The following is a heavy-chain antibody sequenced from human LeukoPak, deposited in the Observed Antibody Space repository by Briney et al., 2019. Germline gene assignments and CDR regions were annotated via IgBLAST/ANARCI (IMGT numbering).Heavy chain of an antibody. V-gene: IGHV4-31*03. CDR1: GGSISSGGYY. CDR3: ARLSAGRPFDY. J-gene: IGHJ4*02. CDR2: IYYSGST. Sequence: PSQTLSLTCTVSGGSISSGGYYWSWIRQHPGKGLEWIGYIYYSGSTYYNPSLKSRVTISVDTSENQFSLRLSSVTAADTAVYYCARLSAGRPFDYWGQGTLVTVSS. D-gene: IGHD6-13*01.